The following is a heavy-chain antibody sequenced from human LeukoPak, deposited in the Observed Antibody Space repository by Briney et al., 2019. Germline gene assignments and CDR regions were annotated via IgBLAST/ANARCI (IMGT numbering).Heavy chain of an antibody. CDR1: GYTFTGYY. Sequence: GASVKVSCKASGYTFTGYYMHWVRQAPGQGLEWMGWINPNSGGTNYAQKFQGRVTMTRDTSISTAYMELSRLRSDDTAVYYCAVAGLGRPLYYFDYWGQETLVTVSS. CDR3: AVAGLGRPLYYFDY. J-gene: IGHJ4*02. CDR2: INPNSGGT. V-gene: IGHV1-2*02. D-gene: IGHD6-19*01.